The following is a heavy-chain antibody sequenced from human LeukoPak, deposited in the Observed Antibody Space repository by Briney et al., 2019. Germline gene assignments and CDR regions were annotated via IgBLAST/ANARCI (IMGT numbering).Heavy chain of an antibody. CDR3: ARDKVPMVRGVIPRWFDP. V-gene: IGHV3-11*04. CDR2: ISSSGSTI. D-gene: IGHD3-10*01. J-gene: IGHJ5*02. Sequence: PGGSLRFSCAASGFTFSDYYMSWIRQAPGKGLEWVSYISSSGSTIYYADSVKGRFTISRDNAKNSLYLQMNSLRAEDTAVYYCARDKVPMVRGVIPRWFDPWGQGTLVTVSS. CDR1: GFTFSDYY.